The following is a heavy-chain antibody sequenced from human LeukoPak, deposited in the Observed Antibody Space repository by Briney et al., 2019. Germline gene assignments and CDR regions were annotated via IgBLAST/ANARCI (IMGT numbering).Heavy chain of an antibody. CDR2: IYSGGST. Sequence: PGGSLRLSCAASGFTVSSNYMSWVRQAPGKGLEWVSVIYSGGSTYYADSVKGRFTISRDNSKNTLYLQMNSLRAEDTAVYYCAKDSTRRDGYSDYWGQGTLVTVSS. V-gene: IGHV3-53*01. CDR1: GFTVSSNY. D-gene: IGHD5-24*01. J-gene: IGHJ4*02. CDR3: AKDSTRRDGYSDY.